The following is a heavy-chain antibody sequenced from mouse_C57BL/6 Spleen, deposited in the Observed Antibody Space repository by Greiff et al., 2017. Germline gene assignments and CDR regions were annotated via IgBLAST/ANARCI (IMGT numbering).Heavy chain of an antibody. V-gene: IGHV1-61*01. Sequence: QVQLQQPGAELVRPGSSVKLSCKASGYTFTSYWMAWVKQRPGQGLEWIGNIYPSDSETHYTQKFKDRSTLTGDKSSSTAYLQLSSLTSEDSAVYYCARSCSYCFDYWGQGTTLTVSS. J-gene: IGHJ2*01. CDR2: IYPSDSET. CDR3: ARSCSYCFDY. CDR1: GYTFTSYW.